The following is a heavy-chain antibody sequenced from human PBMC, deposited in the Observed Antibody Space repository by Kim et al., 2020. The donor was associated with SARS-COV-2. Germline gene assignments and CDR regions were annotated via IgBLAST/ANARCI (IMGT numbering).Heavy chain of an antibody. Sequence: KYYADTVKGRFTISRDNSKNTLYLQMNSLRAEDTAVYYCAKWDTGLSFDYWGQGTLVTVSS. V-gene: IGHV3-30*02. D-gene: IGHD3-16*02. CDR3: AKWDTGLSFDY. CDR2: K. J-gene: IGHJ4*02.